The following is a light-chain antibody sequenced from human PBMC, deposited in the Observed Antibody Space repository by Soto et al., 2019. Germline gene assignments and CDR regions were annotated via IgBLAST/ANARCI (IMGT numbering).Light chain of an antibody. CDR2: EVV. V-gene: IGLV2-8*01. CDR1: KNDIGLYDF. J-gene: IGLJ1*01. CDR3: KSYAGSNTYV. Sequence: QSVLAQPPSASGSPGQSVTISCTGTKNDIGLYDFVSWYQHHPGKAPRLIIYEVVQRPSGVPDRCSGSKSGNTASLTVSGLQAADEADYFCKSYAGSNTYVFGSGTKVTVL.